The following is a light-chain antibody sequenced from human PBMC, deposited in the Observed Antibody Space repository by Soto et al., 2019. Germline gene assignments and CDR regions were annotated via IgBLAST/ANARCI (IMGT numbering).Light chain of an antibody. J-gene: IGKJ1*01. V-gene: IGKV1-5*01. CDR1: QSISSW. CDR2: DAS. CDR3: QQYNSYPT. Sequence: DIQMTQSPSTLSASVGDRVTITCRASQSISSWLAWYQQKPGKAPKFLIYDASSLESGVPSRFSSSGSGTEFTLTISSLQPDDIATYYCQQYNSYPTFGQGTKVDIK.